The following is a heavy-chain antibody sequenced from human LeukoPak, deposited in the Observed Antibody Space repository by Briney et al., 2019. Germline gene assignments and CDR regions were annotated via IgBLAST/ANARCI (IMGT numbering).Heavy chain of an antibody. Sequence: SQTLSLTCAISGDSVPSNSAAWNWIRQSPSRGLEWLGRTYYRSKWYNDYAVSVKSRITINPDTSKNQFSLQLNSVTPEDTAVYYCARGGWFGELLVFDYWGQGTLVTVSS. J-gene: IGHJ4*02. CDR2: TYYRSKWYN. D-gene: IGHD3-10*01. V-gene: IGHV6-1*01. CDR3: ARGGWFGELLVFDY. CDR1: GDSVPSNSAA.